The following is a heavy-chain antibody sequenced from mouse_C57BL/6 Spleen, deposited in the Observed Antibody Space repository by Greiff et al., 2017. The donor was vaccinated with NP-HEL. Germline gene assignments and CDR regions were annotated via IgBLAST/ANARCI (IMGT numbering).Heavy chain of an antibody. V-gene: IGHV5-4*03. CDR1: GFTFSSYV. D-gene: IGHD2-3*01. Sequence: EVKVEESGGGLVKPGGSLKLSCAASGFTFSSYVMSWVRQTPEKRLEWVATISDGGSYTYYPDNVKGRFTISRDNAKNNLYLQMSHLKSEDTAMYYCARGDGRFAYWGQGTLVTVSA. J-gene: IGHJ3*01. CDR2: ISDGGSYT. CDR3: ARGDGRFAY.